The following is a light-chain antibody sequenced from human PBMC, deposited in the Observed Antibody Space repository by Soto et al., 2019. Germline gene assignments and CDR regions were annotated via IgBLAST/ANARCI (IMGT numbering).Light chain of an antibody. Sequence: QAALTQPASVSGSPGQSLTISCTGTSSDVGGYNYVSWYQQHPGKVPKLMIYEVSNRPSGVVNRFSGSKSGNTASLTISGLQAEDEAEYYCSSFTSSSTQVFGTGTKLTVL. CDR1: SSDVGGYNY. V-gene: IGLV2-14*01. CDR3: SSFTSSSTQV. J-gene: IGLJ1*01. CDR2: EVS.